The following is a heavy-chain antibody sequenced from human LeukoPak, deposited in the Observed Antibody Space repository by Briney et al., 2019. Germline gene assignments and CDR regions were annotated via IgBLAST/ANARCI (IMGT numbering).Heavy chain of an antibody. D-gene: IGHD2/OR15-2a*01. CDR1: GGSISSYY. CDR2: IYYSGST. CDR3: ARHLTASNFPFDY. J-gene: IGHJ4*02. V-gene: IGHV4-59*08. Sequence: SETLSLTCTVSGGSISSYYWSWIRQPPGKGLEWIGYIYYSGSTSYNPSLKSRVTISVDTSKNQFSLRLNSVTAADTAVYYRARHLTASNFPFDYWGQGTLVTVSS.